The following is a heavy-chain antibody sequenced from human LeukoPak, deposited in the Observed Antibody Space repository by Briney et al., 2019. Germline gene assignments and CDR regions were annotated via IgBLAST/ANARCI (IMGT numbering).Heavy chain of an antibody. Sequence: ASLKLSCTASGYTFTSYGVSWVRQAPGQGLEWMGWINTYNVNTNYAQKFQGRVTLTTDASTSTAYMELRSLRSDDTAVYYCARDSRRGYSYGYDYWGQGTLVTVSS. CDR1: GYTFTSYG. J-gene: IGHJ4*02. CDR2: INTYNVNT. V-gene: IGHV1-18*01. D-gene: IGHD5-18*01. CDR3: ARDSRRGYSYGYDY.